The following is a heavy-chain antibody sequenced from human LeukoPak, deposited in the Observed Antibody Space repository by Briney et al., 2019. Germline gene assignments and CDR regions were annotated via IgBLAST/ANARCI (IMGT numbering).Heavy chain of an antibody. Sequence: GRSLRLSCAASGFTFSSYGMHWVRQAPGKGLEWVAVIWYDGSNKYYADSVKGRFTISRDNSKNTLYLQMNSLRAEDTAVYYCARDGGIVTGYYKMVEGAYDYWGQGTLVTVSS. D-gene: IGHD3-9*01. CDR3: ARDGGIVTGYYKMVEGAYDY. J-gene: IGHJ4*02. V-gene: IGHV3-33*01. CDR2: IWYDGSNK. CDR1: GFTFSSYG.